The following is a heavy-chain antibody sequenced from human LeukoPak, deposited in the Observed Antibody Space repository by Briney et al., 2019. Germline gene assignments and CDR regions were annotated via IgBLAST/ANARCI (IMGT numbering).Heavy chain of an antibody. CDR1: GFTLSNYV. Sequence: PGGSLRLSCAASGFTLSNYVVNWVRQAPGKGLEWVSAISGSGGSTKYADSVKGRFTISGDNSKNTLYLQMNSLRAEDTAAYYCAKSQSGWYSFDYWGRGTLVTVSS. CDR2: ISGSGGST. D-gene: IGHD6-19*01. V-gene: IGHV3-23*01. J-gene: IGHJ4*02. CDR3: AKSQSGWYSFDY.